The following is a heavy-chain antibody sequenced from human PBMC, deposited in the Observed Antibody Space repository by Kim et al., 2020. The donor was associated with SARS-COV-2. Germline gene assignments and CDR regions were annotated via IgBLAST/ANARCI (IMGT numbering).Heavy chain of an antibody. D-gene: IGHD3-16*01. V-gene: IGHV1-2*02. CDR3: AREGIWGNYGMDV. J-gene: IGHJ6*02. CDR1: GYTFTGYY. CDR2: INPNSGGT. Sequence: ASVKVSCKASGYTFTGYYMHWVRQAPGQGLEWMGRINPNSGGTNYAQKFQGRVTMTRDTSTSTAYMELSRLRSDDTAVYYCAREGIWGNYGMDVWGQGTTVTVSS.